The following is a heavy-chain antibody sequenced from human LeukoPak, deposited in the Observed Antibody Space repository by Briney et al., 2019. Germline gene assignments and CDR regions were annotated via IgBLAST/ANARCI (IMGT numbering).Heavy chain of an antibody. CDR1: GFTLSSFA. V-gene: IGHV3-23*01. Sequence: GESLSLSCAPSGFTLSSFAMSWVRQAPGGGLEWVSAISGSGGSTYYADSVKGRFTISRDNSKNPLYLQMNSLRAEDTAVYYCAKDSVFDSSGWYAAFDYWGQGTLVTVSS. CDR3: AKDSVFDSSGWYAAFDY. CDR2: ISGSGGST. D-gene: IGHD6-19*01. J-gene: IGHJ4*02.